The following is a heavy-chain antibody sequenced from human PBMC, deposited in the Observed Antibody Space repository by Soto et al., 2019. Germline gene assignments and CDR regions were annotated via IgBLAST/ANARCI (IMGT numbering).Heavy chain of an antibody. CDR2: ISAYNGDT. CDR1: GYTFLDYG. V-gene: IGHV1-18*01. J-gene: IGHJ5*02. D-gene: IGHD4-17*01. CDR3: ARSVRPTDWFDP. Sequence: QVPLVQSEGEVKKPGASVKVSCKASGYTFLDYGISWLRQAPGQGLEWMGWISAYNGDTKFAQSLQGRVIMTVDTSTTTAYMELRSLTYDDTAVYYCARSVRPTDWFDPWGQGSLVTVSS.